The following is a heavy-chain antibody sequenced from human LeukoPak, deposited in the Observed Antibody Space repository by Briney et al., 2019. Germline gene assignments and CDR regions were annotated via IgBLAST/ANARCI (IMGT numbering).Heavy chain of an antibody. V-gene: IGHV5-51*01. CDR2: IHPGDSDT. CDR3: ARRSGSYFDY. Sequence: GESLKISCKGSGYSFTNFWIGWVRQMPGKGLEWMGIIHPGDSDTRYSPSFQGQVTISADTSISTAYLQRNSLKASDTAMYYCARRSGSYFDYWGQGTLVTVSS. D-gene: IGHD1-26*01. CDR1: GYSFTNFW. J-gene: IGHJ4*02.